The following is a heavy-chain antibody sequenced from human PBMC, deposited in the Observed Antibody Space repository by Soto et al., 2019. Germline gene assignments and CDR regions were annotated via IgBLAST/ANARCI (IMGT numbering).Heavy chain of an antibody. Sequence: QVQLVESGGGVVQPGRSLRLSCAASGFTFSSYGMHWVRQAPGKGLEWVAVISYDGSNKYYADSVKGRFTISRDNSKNTLYLQMNSLRDEDTAVYYCAKESAVSGSYFDYWGQGTLVTVSS. CDR1: GFTFSSYG. D-gene: IGHD1-26*01. CDR2: ISYDGSNK. J-gene: IGHJ4*02. CDR3: AKESAVSGSYFDY. V-gene: IGHV3-30*18.